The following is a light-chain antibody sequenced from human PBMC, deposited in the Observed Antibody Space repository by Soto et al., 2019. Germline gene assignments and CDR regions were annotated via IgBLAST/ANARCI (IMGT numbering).Light chain of an antibody. Sequence: QPVLTQPASVSGSPGQSITISCTGTSSDVGGYNYVSWYQQHPGKAPKLMIYDVSNRPSGVSNRFSGSKSGNTASLTISGLQAEDEADYYCSSYTSSSTLIGGGTKVTVL. J-gene: IGLJ2*01. V-gene: IGLV2-14*01. CDR2: DVS. CDR3: SSYTSSSTL. CDR1: SSDVGGYNY.